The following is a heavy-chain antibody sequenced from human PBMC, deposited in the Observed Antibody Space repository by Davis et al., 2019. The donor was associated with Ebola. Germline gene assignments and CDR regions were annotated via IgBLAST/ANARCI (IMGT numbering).Heavy chain of an antibody. Sequence: GESLKISCAASRFTFSSYLMSWVRQAPGKGLEWVANIQEDGSEKYYVDSLKGRSTVSRDNAKNSMYLEMNSLRVEDTAVYYCARVTRYQLLFHYYYYMDVWGKGTTVIVSS. CDR2: IQEDGSEK. CDR1: RFTFSSYL. D-gene: IGHD2-2*01. CDR3: ARVTRYQLLFHYYYYMDV. J-gene: IGHJ6*03. V-gene: IGHV3-7*01.